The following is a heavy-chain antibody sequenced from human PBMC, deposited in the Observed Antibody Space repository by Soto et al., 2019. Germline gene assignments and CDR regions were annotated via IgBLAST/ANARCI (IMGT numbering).Heavy chain of an antibody. V-gene: IGHV1-69*13. CDR3: ARVSTSYYWFDA. Sequence: SVKVSCKASGGTFSSYAISWVRQAPGQGLEWMGGIIPIFGTANYAQKFQGRVTITADESTSTAYMELSSLRSEDTAVYYCARVSTSYYWFDAWGQGTLVTVSS. D-gene: IGHD1-26*01. CDR2: IIPIFGTA. J-gene: IGHJ5*02. CDR1: GGTFSSYA.